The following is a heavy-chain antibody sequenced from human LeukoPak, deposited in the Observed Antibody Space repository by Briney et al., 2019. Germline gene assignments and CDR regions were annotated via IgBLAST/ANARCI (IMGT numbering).Heavy chain of an antibody. J-gene: IGHJ4*02. D-gene: IGHD6-13*01. V-gene: IGHV3-23*01. Sequence: GGSLRLSCAASGFTFSSSAMSWVRQAPGKGLEWVSTISASGGSTYYADSVEGRFTISRDNSKNTLYLQMNSLRAEDTAVYYCASNSSSWYWFDYWGQGTLVTVSS. CDR1: GFTFSSSA. CDR3: ASNSSSWYWFDY. CDR2: ISASGGST.